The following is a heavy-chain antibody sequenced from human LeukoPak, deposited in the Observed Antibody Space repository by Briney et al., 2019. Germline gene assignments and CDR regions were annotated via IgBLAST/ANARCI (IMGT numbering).Heavy chain of an antibody. CDR2: IYYSGST. V-gene: IGHV4-59*12. J-gene: IGHJ6*03. Sequence: KASETLSLTCTVSGGSISSYYWSWIRQPPGKGLEWIGYIYYSGSTNYNPSLKSRVTISVDMSKNQFSLRLSSVTAADTAVYYCARAGGYSGYDGGYYYYYMDVWGKGTTVTISS. CDR1: GGSISSYY. CDR3: ARAGGYSGYDGGYYYYYMDV. D-gene: IGHD5-12*01.